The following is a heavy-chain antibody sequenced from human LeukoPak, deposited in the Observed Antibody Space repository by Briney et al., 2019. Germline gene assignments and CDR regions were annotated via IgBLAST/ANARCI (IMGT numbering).Heavy chain of an antibody. CDR1: GFTFSSYG. J-gene: IGHJ4*02. Sequence: GGSLRLSCAASGFTFSSYGMHWVRQAPGKGLEWVAVISYDGSNKYYADSVKGRFTISRDNSKNTLYLQMNSLRAEDTALYYCAKAVPSGWYVQYYFDYWGQGTLVTVSS. CDR2: ISYDGSNK. CDR3: AKAVPSGWYVQYYFDY. D-gene: IGHD6-19*01. V-gene: IGHV3-30*18.